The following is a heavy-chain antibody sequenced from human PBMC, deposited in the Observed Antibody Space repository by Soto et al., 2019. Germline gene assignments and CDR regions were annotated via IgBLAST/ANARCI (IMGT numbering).Heavy chain of an antibody. CDR1: GGTFSSYT. CDR3: ARDYGDYVFAFDY. J-gene: IGHJ4*02. Sequence: SVKVSCKASGGTFSSYTISWVRQAPGQGLEWMGRIIPILGIANYAQKFQGRATITADKSTSTAYMELSSLRSEDTAVYYCARDYGDYVFAFDYWGQGTLVTVSS. D-gene: IGHD4-17*01. V-gene: IGHV1-69*04. CDR2: IIPILGIA.